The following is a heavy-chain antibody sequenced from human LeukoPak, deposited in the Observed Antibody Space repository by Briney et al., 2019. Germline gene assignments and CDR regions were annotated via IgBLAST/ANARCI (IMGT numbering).Heavy chain of an antibody. J-gene: IGHJ6*02. CDR2: FSRSGTDK. Sequence: GGSLRLSCAASGFTFNYYYMSWIRQDPGKGLEWVSYFSRSGTDKCYADSVKGRFTISRDNAKNSLYLQMNSLRVEDAAVYYCARQDSGSSPYYYYHGMDVWGQGTMVTVSS. D-gene: IGHD1-26*01. V-gene: IGHV3-11*01. CDR3: ARQDSGSSPYYYYHGMDV. CDR1: GFTFNYYY.